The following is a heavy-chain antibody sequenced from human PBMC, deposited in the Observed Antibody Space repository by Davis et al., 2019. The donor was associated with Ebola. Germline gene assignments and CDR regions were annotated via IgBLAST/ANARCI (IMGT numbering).Heavy chain of an antibody. Sequence: GESLKISCKGSGYSFTSYWIGWVRQMPGKGLEWMGIIYPGDADTRYSPSFQGQVTISADKSISTAYLQLGSLKASDTAIYYCARQKDYGDYARDYWGQGTPVTVSS. CDR3: ARQKDYGDYARDY. J-gene: IGHJ4*02. CDR1: GYSFTSYW. CDR2: IYPGDADT. V-gene: IGHV5-51*01. D-gene: IGHD4-17*01.